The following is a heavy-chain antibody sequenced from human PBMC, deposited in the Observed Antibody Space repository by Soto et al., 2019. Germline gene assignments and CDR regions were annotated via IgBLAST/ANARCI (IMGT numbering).Heavy chain of an antibody. CDR3: AHAYGGRSLY. CDR2: IYWDDSK. D-gene: IGHD1-26*01. CDR1: GFSLTTDRVG. V-gene: IGHV2-5*02. J-gene: IGHJ4*02. Sequence: QITLKESGPTLVKPTQTLTLTCTFSGFSLTTDRVGVGWIRQPPGEALVWLAVIYWDDSKTYRPSLESRLTITKDTSKNQVALTMTNMDNLDTATYYCAHAYGGRSLYWGQGTLVTVSS.